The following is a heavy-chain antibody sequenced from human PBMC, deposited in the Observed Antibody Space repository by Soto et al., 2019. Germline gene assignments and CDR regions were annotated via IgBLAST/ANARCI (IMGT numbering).Heavy chain of an antibody. CDR2: ISAYNGNT. Sequence: ASVKVSCKASGYTFTSYGISWVRQAPGQGLEWMGWISAYNGNTNYAQKLQGRVTMTTDTSTSTAYMELRSLRSDDTAVYYCARVRYCSGGSCYGEIDPWGQGTLVTVSS. J-gene: IGHJ5*02. CDR1: GYTFTSYG. V-gene: IGHV1-18*01. CDR3: ARVRYCSGGSCYGEIDP. D-gene: IGHD2-15*01.